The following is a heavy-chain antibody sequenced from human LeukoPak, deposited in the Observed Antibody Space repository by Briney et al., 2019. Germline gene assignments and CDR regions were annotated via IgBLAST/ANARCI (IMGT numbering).Heavy chain of an antibody. D-gene: IGHD3-22*01. CDR3: VKADYYDTSNYYYRYFQY. CDR1: GFTFSSYT. CDR2: ISSSGGST. Sequence: GGSLRLSCSASGFTFSSYTMHWVRQAPGKGMEYDSAISSSGGSTYYADSVKGRFTISRDNSKNTLYLQMSSLRAEDTAVYYCVKADYYDTSNYYYRYFQYWGQGTLVTVSS. V-gene: IGHV3-64D*09. J-gene: IGHJ1*01.